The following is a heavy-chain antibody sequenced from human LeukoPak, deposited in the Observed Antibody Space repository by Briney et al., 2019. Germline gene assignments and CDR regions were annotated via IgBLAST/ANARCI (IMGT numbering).Heavy chain of an antibody. CDR2: ISGYDGNT. J-gene: IGHJ5*02. Sequence: ASVKVSCKASGYTFSSYGISWVRQAPGQELEWMGWISGYDGNTKYAQKLQGRVSLTTDSSTSTVYMELRSLRSDDTAVYYCARDDYGEPGWFDPWGQGTLVTVSS. CDR3: ARDDYGEPGWFDP. CDR1: GYTFSSYG. V-gene: IGHV1-18*01. D-gene: IGHD4-17*01.